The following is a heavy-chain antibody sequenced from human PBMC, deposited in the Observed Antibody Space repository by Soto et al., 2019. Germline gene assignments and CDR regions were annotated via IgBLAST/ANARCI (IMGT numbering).Heavy chain of an antibody. CDR1: GGSISSSNW. Sequence: QVQLQESGPGLVKPSGTLSLTCAVSGGSISSSNWWSWVRQPPGKGLEWIGKIYHSGSTNYNPSLKSRVTISVDKSKNQFSLKLSSVTAADTDVYYCARVYMVRGTIIRYFDYWGQGTLVTVSS. CDR3: ARVYMVRGTIIRYFDY. CDR2: IYHSGST. J-gene: IGHJ4*02. D-gene: IGHD3-10*01. V-gene: IGHV4-4*02.